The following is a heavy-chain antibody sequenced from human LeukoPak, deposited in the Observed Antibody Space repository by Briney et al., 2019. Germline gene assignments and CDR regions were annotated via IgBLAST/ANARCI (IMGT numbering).Heavy chain of an antibody. Sequence: TGGSLRLSCAASGFTFSSYWMSWVRQAPGKGLEWVANIKQDGSEEYYVDSVKGRFTISRDNAKNSLYLQMNSLRAEDTAVYYCARLYSTKDDAFDIWGQGTMVTVSS. CDR3: ARLYSTKDDAFDI. CDR1: GFTFSSYW. J-gene: IGHJ3*02. V-gene: IGHV3-7*03. CDR2: IKQDGSEE. D-gene: IGHD6-13*01.